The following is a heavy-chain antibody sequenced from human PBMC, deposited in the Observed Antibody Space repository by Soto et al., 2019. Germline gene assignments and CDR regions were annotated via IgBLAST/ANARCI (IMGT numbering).Heavy chain of an antibody. Sequence: QVQLVQSGAEVKKPGASVKVSCKASGYTFTGYYMHWVRQAPGQGLEWMGWINPNSGGTNYAQKFQGWVTMTRDTSISTAYMELSRLRSDDTAVYYCARDYYDSSGYYYGFDYWGQGTLVTVSS. D-gene: IGHD3-22*01. CDR1: GYTFTGYY. CDR3: ARDYYDSSGYYYGFDY. V-gene: IGHV1-2*04. J-gene: IGHJ4*02. CDR2: INPNSGGT.